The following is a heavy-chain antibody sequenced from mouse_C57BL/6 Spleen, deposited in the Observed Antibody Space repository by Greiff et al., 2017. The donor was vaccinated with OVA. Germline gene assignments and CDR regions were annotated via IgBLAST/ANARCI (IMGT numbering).Heavy chain of an antibody. V-gene: IGHV1-50*01. Sequence: VQLQQPGAELVKPGASVKLSCKASGYTFTSYWMQWVKQRPGQGLEWIGEIDPSDSYTNYNQKFKGKATLTVDTSSSTADMQLSSLTSEDSAVYYCARSGGSSYGYFDVWGTGTTVTVSS. CDR1: GYTFTSYW. CDR3: ARSGGSSYGYFDV. CDR2: IDPSDSYT. J-gene: IGHJ1*03. D-gene: IGHD1-1*01.